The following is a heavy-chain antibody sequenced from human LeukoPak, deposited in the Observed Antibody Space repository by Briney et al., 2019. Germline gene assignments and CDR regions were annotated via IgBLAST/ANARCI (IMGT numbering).Heavy chain of an antibody. CDR2: ISGSASGGIT. Sequence: GGSLRLSCAASGLTFSIYGMSWVRQSPGKGLEWVSAISGSASGGITNYADSVRGRFTISRDDYRNTPYLQMNSLRVEDTAVYYCANHRSAFEFWGQGTLVTVSS. J-gene: IGHJ4*02. CDR3: ANHRSAFEF. CDR1: GLTFSIYG. V-gene: IGHV3-23*01. D-gene: IGHD3-10*01.